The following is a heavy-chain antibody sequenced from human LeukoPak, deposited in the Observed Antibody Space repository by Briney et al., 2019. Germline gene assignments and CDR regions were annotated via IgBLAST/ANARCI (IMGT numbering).Heavy chain of an antibody. D-gene: IGHD1-26*01. CDR2: IYYSGST. Sequence: TSSETLSLTCTVSGGSISSYYWSWIRQPPGKGLEWIGYIYYSGSTNYNPSLKSRVTISVDTSKNQFSLKLSSVTAADTAVYYCARHPPGERAAFDIWGKGTMATVSS. V-gene: IGHV4-59*08. CDR3: ARHPPGERAAFDI. CDR1: GGSISSYY. J-gene: IGHJ3*02.